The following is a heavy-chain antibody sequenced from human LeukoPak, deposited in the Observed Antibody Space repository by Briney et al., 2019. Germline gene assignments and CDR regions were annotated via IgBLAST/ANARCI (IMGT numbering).Heavy chain of an antibody. V-gene: IGHV3-48*01. J-gene: IGHJ4*02. D-gene: IGHD6-6*01. Sequence: GGSLRLSCAASGFTFSSYSMNWVRQAPGKGLEWVSYISSSSSTIYYADSVKGRFTISRDNAKNSLYLQMNSLRAEDTAVYYCARLRRGSSIAARLVDYWGQGTLATVSS. CDR1: GFTFSSYS. CDR2: ISSSSSTI. CDR3: ARLRRGSSIAARLVDY.